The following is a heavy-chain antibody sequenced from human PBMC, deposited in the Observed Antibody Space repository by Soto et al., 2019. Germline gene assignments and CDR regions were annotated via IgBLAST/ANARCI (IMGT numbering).Heavy chain of an antibody. J-gene: IGHJ6*02. Sequence: HGESLKISCKGSGYSFTSYWIGWVRQMPGKGLEWMGRIDPSDSYTNYSPSFQGHVTISADKSISTAYLQWSSLKASDTAMYYCARLRGDIVVVPAAMGYYYYGMDVWGQGTTVTVSS. CDR2: IDPSDSYT. CDR1: GYSFTSYW. D-gene: IGHD2-2*01. V-gene: IGHV5-10-1*01. CDR3: ARLRGDIVVVPAAMGYYYYGMDV.